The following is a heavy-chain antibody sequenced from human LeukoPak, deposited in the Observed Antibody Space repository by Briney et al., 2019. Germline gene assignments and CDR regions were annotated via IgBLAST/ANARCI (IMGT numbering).Heavy chain of an antibody. Sequence: GESLKISCKGSGYSFTNFWIGWVRQMPGKGLEWMGFIYPGDSDTRYSPSFQGQVTISADKSISTAYLQWSSLKASDTAIYYCATMRWAGAGTDYYYSYMDVWGKGATVTVSS. V-gene: IGHV5-51*01. CDR1: GYSFTNFW. CDR3: ATMRWAGAGTDYYYSYMDV. CDR2: IYPGDSDT. D-gene: IGHD6-13*01. J-gene: IGHJ6*03.